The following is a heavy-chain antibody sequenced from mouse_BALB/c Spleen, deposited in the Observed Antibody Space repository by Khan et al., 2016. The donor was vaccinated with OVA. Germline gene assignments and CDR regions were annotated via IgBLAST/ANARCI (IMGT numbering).Heavy chain of an antibody. CDR1: GSTFTSYG. Sequence: EVELVEPGAELGRPGSSVKLSCKTSGSTFTSYGIKRVKQRPRQSLEWIGYFYPGNGYTEYHERFQGKAILPSATSSSTAYMQLRSLTSEDSAIYVCTTAYYRYSFDCWGQSSTLTVSS. CDR2: FYPGNGYT. J-gene: IGHJ2*01. D-gene: IGHD2-14*01. CDR3: TTAYYRYSFDC. V-gene: IGHV1S134*01.